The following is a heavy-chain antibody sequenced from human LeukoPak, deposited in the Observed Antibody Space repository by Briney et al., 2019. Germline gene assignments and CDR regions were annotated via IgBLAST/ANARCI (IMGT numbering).Heavy chain of an antibody. D-gene: IGHD1-26*01. CDR3: AKDKGYSGSYYDY. Sequence: GRSLRLSCAASGFTIDDYAMHWVRQAPGKGLEWVSGISWNSGSIGYADSVKGRFTISRDNAKNSLYLQMNSLRAEDTALYYCAKDKGYSGSYYDYWGQGTLVTVSS. CDR1: GFTIDDYA. V-gene: IGHV3-9*01. J-gene: IGHJ4*02. CDR2: ISWNSGSI.